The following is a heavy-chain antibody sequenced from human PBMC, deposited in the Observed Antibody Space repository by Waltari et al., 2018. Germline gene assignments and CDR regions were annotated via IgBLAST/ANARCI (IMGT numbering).Heavy chain of an antibody. CDR1: GSTLTALS. J-gene: IGHJ1*01. D-gene: IGHD3-22*01. CDR2: FDPEDGET. V-gene: IGHV1-24*01. Sequence: QVQLVQSGAEVKKPGASVKVSCKFSGSTLTALSLHWARQAPGKVLEWMGGFDPEDGETIYAQKFQGRVTMTEDTSTDTAYMELSSLRSEDTAVYYCATDPLYYYDSSGYRDRYFQHWGQGTLVTVSS. CDR3: ATDPLYYYDSSGYRDRYFQH.